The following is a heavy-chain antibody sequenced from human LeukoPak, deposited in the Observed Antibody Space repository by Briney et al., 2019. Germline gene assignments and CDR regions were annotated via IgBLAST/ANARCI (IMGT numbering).Heavy chain of an antibody. CDR2: ISAYNGNT. Sequence: GASVKVSCKASGYTFTSYGISWVRQAPGQGLEWMGWISAYNGNTNYAQKLQGRVTMTTDTSTSTAYMELRSLRSDDTAVYYCARVKHGKRPSSSSVHLDNNWFDPWGQGTLVTVSS. CDR1: GYTFTSYG. CDR3: ARVKHGKRPSSSSVHLDNNWFDP. V-gene: IGHV1-18*01. D-gene: IGHD6-6*01. J-gene: IGHJ5*02.